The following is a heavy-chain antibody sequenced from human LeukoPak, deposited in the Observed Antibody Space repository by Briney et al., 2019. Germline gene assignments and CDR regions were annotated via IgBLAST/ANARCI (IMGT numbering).Heavy chain of an antibody. CDR2: IRYDGSNK. CDR1: GFTFSSYG. J-gene: IGHJ4*02. D-gene: IGHD3-22*01. CDR3: AKASRSIKVVLITTSYYFDY. Sequence: PGGSLRLSCAASGFTFSSYGMHWVRQAPGKGLEWVAFIRYDGSNKYYADSVKGRFTISRDNSKNTLSLQMNSLRAEDTAVYYCAKASRSIKVVLITTSYYFDYWGQGTLVTVSS. V-gene: IGHV3-30*02.